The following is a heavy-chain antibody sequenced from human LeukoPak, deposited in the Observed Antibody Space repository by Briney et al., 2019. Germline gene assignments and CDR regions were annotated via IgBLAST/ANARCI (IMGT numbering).Heavy chain of an antibody. CDR2: INHSGST. D-gene: IGHD4-17*01. CDR3: ARVGATVTTFRYYYYYYYMDV. Sequence: SETLSLTCTVSGGSISSYYWSWIRQPPGKGLEWIGEINHSGSTNYNPSLKSRVTISVDTSKNQFSLKLSSVTAADTAVYYCARVGATVTTFRYYYYYYYMDVWGKGTTVTVSS. CDR1: GGSISSYY. V-gene: IGHV4-34*01. J-gene: IGHJ6*03.